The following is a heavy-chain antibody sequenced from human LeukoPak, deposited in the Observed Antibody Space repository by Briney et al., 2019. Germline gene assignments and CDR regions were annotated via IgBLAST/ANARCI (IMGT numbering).Heavy chain of an antibody. V-gene: IGHV1-2*02. CDR1: GYTFTGYY. CDR3: VRQGHSYDY. CDR2: INPKNSDT. J-gene: IGHJ4*02. D-gene: IGHD5-18*01. Sequence: ASVKVSCKASGYTFTGYYMHWVRQAPGQGLEWMGWINPKNSDTNYAQQFQTRVTMTRDTSISTGYMELSRLNSDDTALYYCVRQGHSYDYWGQGTLVTVSS.